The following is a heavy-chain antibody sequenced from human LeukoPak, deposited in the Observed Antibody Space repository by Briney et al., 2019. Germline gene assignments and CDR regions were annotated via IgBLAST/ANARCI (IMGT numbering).Heavy chain of an antibody. CDR1: GFTLSSYW. CDR3: VAMLRGVGY. V-gene: IGHV3-7*05. D-gene: IGHD3-10*01. Sequence: PGGSLRLSCAASGFTLSSYWMAWVRQAPGKGLEWVANIKQDGTEKYYVDSVKGRFTISRDNAENSLYLQMNSLKTEDMAVYYCVAMLRGVGYWGQGTLVTVSS. CDR2: IKQDGTEK. J-gene: IGHJ4*02.